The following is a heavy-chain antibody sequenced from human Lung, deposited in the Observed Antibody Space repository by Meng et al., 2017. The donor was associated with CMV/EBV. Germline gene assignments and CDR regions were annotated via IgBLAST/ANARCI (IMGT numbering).Heavy chain of an antibody. Sequence: QVQLQQWGAGLLKPSETLSLTCAVYGGSFSGYYWSWIRQPPGKGLEWIGEINHSGSTNYNPSLKSRVTISVDTSKNQFSLKLSSVTAADTAVYYCARMLIVGATLDYFDYWGQGTLVTVSS. V-gene: IGHV4-34*01. CDR2: INHSGST. D-gene: IGHD1-26*01. CDR1: GGSFSGYY. CDR3: ARMLIVGATLDYFDY. J-gene: IGHJ4*02.